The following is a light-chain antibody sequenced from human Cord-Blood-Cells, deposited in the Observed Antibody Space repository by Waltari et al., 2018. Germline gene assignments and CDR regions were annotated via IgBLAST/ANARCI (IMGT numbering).Light chain of an antibody. CDR2: DVS. CDR1: NSHVGGENS. CDR3: CSYAGSYTWV. J-gene: IGLJ3*02. Sequence: QSALTQPRSVSGSPGQSLTLPCTGTNSHVGGENSFSCYQQHPVKAPKLKIYDVSKRPSGVPDRFSGSKSGNTASLTISGLQAEDEADYYCCSYAGSYTWVFGGGTKLTVL. V-gene: IGLV2-11*01.